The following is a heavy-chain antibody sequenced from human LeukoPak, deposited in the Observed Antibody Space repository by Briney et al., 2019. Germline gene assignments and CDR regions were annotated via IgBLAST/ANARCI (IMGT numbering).Heavy chain of an antibody. V-gene: IGHV3-21*01. Sequence: PGGSLRLSCAASGFTFSSYSMNWVRQAPGKGLEWVSSISSSSSYIYYADSVKGRFTISRDNAKNSLYLQMNSLRAEDTAVYYCARDGSWSRYMDVWGKGTTVTVSS. CDR2: ISSSSSYI. J-gene: IGHJ6*03. D-gene: IGHD2-15*01. CDR3: ARDGSWSRYMDV. CDR1: GFTFSSYS.